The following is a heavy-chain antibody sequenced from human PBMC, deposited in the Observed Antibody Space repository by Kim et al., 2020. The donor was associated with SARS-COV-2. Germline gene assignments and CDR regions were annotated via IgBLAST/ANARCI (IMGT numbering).Heavy chain of an antibody. CDR1: GYTFTSYA. V-gene: IGHV1-3*01. D-gene: IGHD3-10*01. CDR3: ARVGADWGSGRYLPSDYYG. CDR2: INAGNGNT. J-gene: IGHJ6*01. Sequence: ASVKVSCKASGYTFTSYAMHWVRQAPGQRLEWMGWINAGNGNTKYSQKLQGRVTITRDTSASTAYMELRSLTSEDTAMYYCARVGADWGSGRYLPSDYYG.